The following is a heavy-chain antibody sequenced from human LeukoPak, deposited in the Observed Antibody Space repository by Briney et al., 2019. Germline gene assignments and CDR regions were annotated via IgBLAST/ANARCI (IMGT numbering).Heavy chain of an antibody. V-gene: IGHV3-30*03. CDR2: ISKDETNT. J-gene: IGHJ4*02. CDR3: VRGERQWDQFDY. D-gene: IGHD1-26*01. CDR1: GFTFSNSA. Sequence: GGSLRLSCAASGFTFSNSAMHWVRQPPGKGLEWVTVISKDETNTYYADSVKGRFTISRDNSKNTLYLQMNSLRAEDTAVYYCVRGERQWDQFDYWGQGTPVTVSS.